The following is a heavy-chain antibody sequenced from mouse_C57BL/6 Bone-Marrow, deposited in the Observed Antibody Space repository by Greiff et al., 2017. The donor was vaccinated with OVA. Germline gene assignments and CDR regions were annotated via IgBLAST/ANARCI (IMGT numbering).Heavy chain of an antibody. CDR3: ASNRLHYYGTSWFAY. CDR2: IYPGDGDT. CDR1: GYAFSSSW. Sequence: VQLQQSGPELVKPGASVKISCKASGYAFSSSWMNWVKQRPGKGLEWIGRIYPGDGDTNYNGKFKGKATLTADKSSSTAYMQLSSLTSEDSAVYFCASNRLHYYGTSWFAYWGQGTLVTVSA. V-gene: IGHV1-82*01. D-gene: IGHD1-2*01. J-gene: IGHJ3*01.